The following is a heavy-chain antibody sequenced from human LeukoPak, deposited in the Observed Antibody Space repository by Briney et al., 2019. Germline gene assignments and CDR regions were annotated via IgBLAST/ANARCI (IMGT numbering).Heavy chain of an antibody. D-gene: IGHD6-6*01. CDR3: TTDKYSSSLNYYYYGMDV. J-gene: IGHJ6*02. CDR1: GFTFSSYG. Sequence: GGSLRLSCAASGFTFSSYGMHWVRQAPGKGLEWVAVISYDGSNKYYADSVKGRFTISRDNSKNTLYLQMNSLRAEDTAVYYCTTDKYSSSLNYYYYGMDVWGQGTTVTVSS. CDR2: ISYDGSNK. V-gene: IGHV3-30*03.